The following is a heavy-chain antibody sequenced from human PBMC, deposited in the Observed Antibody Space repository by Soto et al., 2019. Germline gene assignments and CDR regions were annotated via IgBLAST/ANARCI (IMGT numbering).Heavy chain of an antibody. J-gene: IGHJ3*02. Sequence: GGSLRLSCAASGFPFSSYGMHWVRPAPGKGLEWVAVISYDGSNKYYADSVKGRFTISRDNSKNTLYLQMNSLRAEDTAVYYCAKDGGNLFGRAFDIWGQGTMVTVSS. CDR3: AKDGGNLFGRAFDI. CDR2: ISYDGSNK. V-gene: IGHV3-30*18. CDR1: GFPFSSYG. D-gene: IGHD3-16*01.